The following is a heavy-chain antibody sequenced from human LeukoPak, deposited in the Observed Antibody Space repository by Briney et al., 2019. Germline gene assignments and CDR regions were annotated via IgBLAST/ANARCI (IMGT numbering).Heavy chain of an antibody. V-gene: IGHV4-4*07. CDR2: IYTSGST. CDR3: ARDPVKLGDYYGMDV. J-gene: IGHJ6*02. Sequence: SETLSLTCTVSGGSISSYYWSWIRQPPGKGLEWIGRIYTSGSTNYNPSLKSRVTMSVDTSKNQFSLKLSSVTAADTAVYYCARDPVKLGDYYGMDVWGQGTTVTVSS. CDR1: GGSISSYY. D-gene: IGHD7-27*01.